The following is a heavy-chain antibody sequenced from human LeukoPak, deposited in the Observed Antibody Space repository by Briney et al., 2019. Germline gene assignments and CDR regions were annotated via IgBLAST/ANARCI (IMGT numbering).Heavy chain of an antibody. D-gene: IGHD5-24*01. CDR2: INSDGRST. CDR1: GFTFSSYW. V-gene: IGHV3-74*01. CDR3: ARAKRDAYNSFDY. Sequence: PGGSLRLSCAASGFTFSSYWMHWVRQAPGKGLVWVSRINSDGRSTTYADSVKGRFTTSRDNAKNTLYLQMNSLRAEDTAVYYCARAKRDAYNSFDYWGQGTLVTASS. J-gene: IGHJ4*02.